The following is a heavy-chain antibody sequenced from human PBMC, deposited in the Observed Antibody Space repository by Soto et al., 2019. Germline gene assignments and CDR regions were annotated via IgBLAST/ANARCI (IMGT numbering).Heavy chain of an antibody. CDR1: GGSISSYY. J-gene: IGHJ4*02. Sequence: SETLSLTCTVSGGSISSYYWSWIRQPPGKGLEWIGYIYYSGSTNYNPSLKSRVTISVDTSKNQFSLKLSSVTAADTAVYYCARQGRYSGSFDYWGQGTLVTVSS. CDR3: ARQGRYSGSFDY. D-gene: IGHD1-26*01. CDR2: IYYSGST. V-gene: IGHV4-59*08.